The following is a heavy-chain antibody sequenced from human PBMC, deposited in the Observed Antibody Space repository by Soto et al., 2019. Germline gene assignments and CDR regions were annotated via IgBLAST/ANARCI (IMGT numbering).Heavy chain of an antibody. V-gene: IGHV4-31*03. CDR3: ARSEVTHTLFDGMDV. CDR1: GGSISSGGYY. Sequence: QVQLQESGPGLVKPSQTLSLTCTVSGGSISSGGYYWSWIRQHPGKGLEWIGYIYYSGSTYYNPSLKSRVTLSVDTSKNQFSLKLSSVTAADTAVYYCARSEVTHTLFDGMDVWGQGTTVTVSS. CDR2: IYYSGST. J-gene: IGHJ6*02. D-gene: IGHD2-21*02.